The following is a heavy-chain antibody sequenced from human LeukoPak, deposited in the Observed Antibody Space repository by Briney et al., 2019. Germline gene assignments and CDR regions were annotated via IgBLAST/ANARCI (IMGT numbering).Heavy chain of an antibody. Sequence: GGSLRLSCAASGFTFSSYGMHWVRQAPGKGLEWVPSISSSSSYIYYADSVKGRFTISRDNAKNSLYLQMNSLRAEDTAVYYCAGAVAGGYYYYGMDVWGQGTTVTVSS. J-gene: IGHJ6*02. CDR1: GFTFSSYG. D-gene: IGHD6-19*01. CDR2: ISSSSSYI. V-gene: IGHV3-21*01. CDR3: AGAVAGGYYYYGMDV.